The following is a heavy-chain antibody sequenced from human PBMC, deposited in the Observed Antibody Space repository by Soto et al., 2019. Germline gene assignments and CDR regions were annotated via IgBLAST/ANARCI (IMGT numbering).Heavy chain of an antibody. CDR3: AKTPALITVITSFEH. J-gene: IGHJ4*02. CDR2: ISGSGAST. V-gene: IGHV3-23*01. D-gene: IGHD3-16*01. CDR1: GFTYNKYA. Sequence: GGSLRLSCVASGFTYNKYALSWVRQAPGKGLEWLSAISGSGASTYDADSVKDRFIILRDNSNITLYRQMHSLRAEDTAVYYCAKTPALITVITSFEHLGQGTPVAVSS.